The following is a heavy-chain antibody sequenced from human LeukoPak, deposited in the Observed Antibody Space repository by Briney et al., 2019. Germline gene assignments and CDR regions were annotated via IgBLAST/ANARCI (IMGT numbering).Heavy chain of an antibody. CDR1: GGSFSGYY. D-gene: IGHD4-23*01. CDR3: ARGGAGGNSSARD. CDR2: INHSGST. V-gene: IGHV4-34*01. J-gene: IGHJ4*02. Sequence: SETLSLTCAVYGGSFSGYYWSWIRQPPGKGLEWIGEINHSGSTNYSPSLKSRVTISVDTSKNQFSLKLSSVTAADTGVYYCARGGAGGNSSARDWGQGTLVTVSS.